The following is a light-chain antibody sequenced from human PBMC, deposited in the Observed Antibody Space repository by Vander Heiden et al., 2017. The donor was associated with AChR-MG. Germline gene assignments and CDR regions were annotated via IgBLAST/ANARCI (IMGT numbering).Light chain of an antibody. J-gene: IGKJ1*01. Sequence: DIVMTQSPDPLAVSLGERATINCKSSQSVLYSPNTKNYLAWYQQKPGQPPKLLIYWASTRAAGVPDRSSGSGYGTDFTLTISSRQVEDVAVYYCQQYESNLASTFGQGTKVEIK. CDR2: WAS. CDR1: QSVLYSPNTKNY. V-gene: IGKV4-1*01. CDR3: QQYESNLAST.